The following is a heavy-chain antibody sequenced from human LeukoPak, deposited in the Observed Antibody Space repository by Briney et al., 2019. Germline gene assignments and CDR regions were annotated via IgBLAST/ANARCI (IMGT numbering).Heavy chain of an antibody. CDR3: ARGGRYYYGSGSYSKTWFDP. V-gene: IGHV1-8*01. CDR1: GYTFTSYD. CDR2: MNPNSGNT. D-gene: IGHD3-10*01. J-gene: IGHJ5*02. Sequence: EASVKVSCKASGYTFTSYDINWVRQATGQGLEWMGWMNPNSGNTGYAQKFQGRVTMTRNTSISTAYMELSSLRSEDTAVYYCARGGRYYYGSGSYSKTWFDPWGQGTLVTVSS.